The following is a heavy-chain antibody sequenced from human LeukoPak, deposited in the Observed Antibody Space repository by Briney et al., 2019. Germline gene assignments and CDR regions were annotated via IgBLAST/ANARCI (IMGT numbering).Heavy chain of an antibody. D-gene: IGHD3-22*01. Sequence: ASVKVSCKASGGTFSRNDINWVRQATGQGLEWMGWMNPNSGNTGYAQKFQGRVTMTRDTSISTAYMELSSLRSEDTAVYYCARMSYYDSSGDNWFDPWGQGTLVTVSS. V-gene: IGHV1-8*01. CDR2: MNPNSGNT. J-gene: IGHJ5*02. CDR3: ARMSYYDSSGDNWFDP. CDR1: GGTFSRND.